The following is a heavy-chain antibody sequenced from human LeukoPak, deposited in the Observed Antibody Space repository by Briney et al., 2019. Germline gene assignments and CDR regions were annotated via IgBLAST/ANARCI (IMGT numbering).Heavy chain of an antibody. CDR3: ARGQGEEGRSTMVRGVIPRSYRRKGTRFDY. D-gene: IGHD3-10*01. V-gene: IGHV4-39*07. Sequence: SETLSLTCTASGDSITTTTYYWSWIRQPPGKGLEWIGEINHSGSTNYNPSLKSRVTISVDTSKNQFSLKLSSVTAADTAVYYCARGQGEEGRSTMVRGVIPRSYRRKGTRFDYWGQGTLVTVSS. CDR1: GDSITTTTYY. J-gene: IGHJ4*02. CDR2: INHSGST.